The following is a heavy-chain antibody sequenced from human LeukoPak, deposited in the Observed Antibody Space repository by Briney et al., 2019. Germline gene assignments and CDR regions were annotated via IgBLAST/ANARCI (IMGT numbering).Heavy chain of an antibody. J-gene: IGHJ4*02. CDR2: INPSGGNT. D-gene: IGHD2/OR15-2a*01. V-gene: IGHV1-46*01. Sequence: ASVKVSCKASGYTFTFYYMHWVRQAPGQGLEWMGIINPSGGNTSYAQKFQGRVTMTRDMSTSIVYMELSSLRSEDTAVYYCARGSRREYFDYWGQGTLVTVSS. CDR1: GYTFTFYY. CDR3: ARGSRREYFDY.